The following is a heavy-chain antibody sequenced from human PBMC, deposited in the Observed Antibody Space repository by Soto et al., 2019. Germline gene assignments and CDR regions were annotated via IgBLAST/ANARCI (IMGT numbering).Heavy chain of an antibody. CDR2: IIPIFGTA. D-gene: IGHD3-10*01. CDR3: ARIYYYGSGSYHYYYGMDV. V-gene: IGHV1-69*13. CDR1: GGTFSSYA. Sequence: ASVKVSCKASGGTFSSYAISWVRQAPGQGLEWMGGIIPIFGTANYAQKFQGRVTITADESTSTAYMELSSLRSEDTAVYYCARIYYYGSGSYHYYYGMDVWGRGTTVTVSS. J-gene: IGHJ6*02.